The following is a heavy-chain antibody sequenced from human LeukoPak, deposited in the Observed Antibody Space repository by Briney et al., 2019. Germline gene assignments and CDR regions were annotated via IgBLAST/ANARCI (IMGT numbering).Heavy chain of an antibody. J-gene: IGHJ4*02. CDR3: AGSKSVRPYPIDY. CDR1: GYSISSGYY. CDR2: IYHSGST. D-gene: IGHD1-1*01. Sequence: PSETLSLTCAVSGYSISSGYYWGWIRPPPGKGLEWIGSIYHSGSTYYNPSLKSRVTISVDTSKNQFSLKLSSVTAADTAVYYCAGSKSVRPYPIDYWGQGTLVTVSS. V-gene: IGHV4-38-2*01.